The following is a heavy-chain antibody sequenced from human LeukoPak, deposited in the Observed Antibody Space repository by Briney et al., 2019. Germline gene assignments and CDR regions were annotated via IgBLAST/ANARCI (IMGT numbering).Heavy chain of an antibody. CDR1: GFTFSNYW. V-gene: IGHV3-74*01. D-gene: IGHD3-10*01. CDR3: ARDYGRSRDYGMDV. Sequence: GGSLRLSCEASGFTFSNYWMHWVRQAPGKGLVWVSRINSDGSSTSYADSVKGRFTISRDNAKNTLFLQMNSLRAEDTAMYYCARDYGRSRDYGMDVWGQGTTVTVS. J-gene: IGHJ6*02. CDR2: INSDGSST.